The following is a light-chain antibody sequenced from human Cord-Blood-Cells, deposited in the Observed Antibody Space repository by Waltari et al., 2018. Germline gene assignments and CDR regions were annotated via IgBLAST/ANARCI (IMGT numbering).Light chain of an antibody. J-gene: IGKJ1*01. CDR1: QSVSSSY. CDR2: GAS. Sequence: EIVLTQSPGTLSLSPGARATHSCRASQSVSSSYLAWYRQKPGQAPRLRIYGASSRATGIPDRFSGSGSGTDFTLTISRLEPEDFAVYYCQQYGSSPPTWTFGQGTKVEIK. CDR3: QQYGSSPPTWT. V-gene: IGKV3-20*01.